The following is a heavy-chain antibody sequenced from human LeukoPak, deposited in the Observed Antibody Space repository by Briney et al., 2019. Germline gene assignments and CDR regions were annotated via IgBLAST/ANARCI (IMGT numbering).Heavy chain of an antibody. D-gene: IGHD5-18*01. CDR1: GFTFSSYS. J-gene: IGHJ4*02. V-gene: IGHV3-21*01. CDR2: ITSSSSYI. CDR3: AGDYQGGYGDKTVDY. Sequence: GGSLRLSCAASGFTFSSYSMNWVRQAPGKGLEWVSSITSSSSYIYYADSVKGRFTISRDNAKNSLYLQMNSLRAEDTAVYYCAGDYQGGYGDKTVDYWGQGTLVTVSS.